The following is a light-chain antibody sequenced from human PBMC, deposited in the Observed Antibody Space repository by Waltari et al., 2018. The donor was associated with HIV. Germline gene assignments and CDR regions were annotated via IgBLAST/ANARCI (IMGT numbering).Light chain of an antibody. CDR2: EVN. V-gene: IGLV2-14*01. J-gene: IGLJ3*02. CDR1: SSDVGGYNY. Sequence: QSALTQPASVSGSPGQSITISCTGTSSDVGGYNYVSWYQQHPDKAPKLVIFEVNKLPSGVSNRCSGSKSGNTASLTISGLQAEDEADYYCSSYTSSRTLVFGGGTKLTVL. CDR3: SSYTSSRTLV.